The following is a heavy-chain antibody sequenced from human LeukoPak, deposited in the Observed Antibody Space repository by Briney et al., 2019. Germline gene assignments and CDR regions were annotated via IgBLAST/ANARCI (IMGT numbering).Heavy chain of an antibody. Sequence: GGSLRLSCAASGFTVSSNYMSWVRQAPGKGLEWVSVIYSGGSTYYADPVKGRFTISRDNSKNTLYLQMNSLRAEDTAVYYCARAGNYYDSSGYAFDIWGQGTMVTVSS. D-gene: IGHD3-22*01. CDR3: ARAGNYYDSSGYAFDI. CDR2: IYSGGST. J-gene: IGHJ3*02. V-gene: IGHV3-53*01. CDR1: GFTVSSNY.